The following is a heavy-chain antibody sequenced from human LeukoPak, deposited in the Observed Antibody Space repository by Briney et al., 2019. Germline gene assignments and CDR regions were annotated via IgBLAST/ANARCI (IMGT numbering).Heavy chain of an antibody. Sequence: GESLKISCKGSGYSFTSYWIGWVRQMPGKGLEWMGIIYPGDSDTRYSPSFQGQVTISADRSISTAYLQWSSLKASDTAMYYCARHLSSSRSTYYYYMDVWGKGTTVTVSS. CDR3: ARHLSSSRSTYYYYMDV. V-gene: IGHV5-51*01. D-gene: IGHD3-16*02. J-gene: IGHJ6*03. CDR1: GYSFTSYW. CDR2: IYPGDSDT.